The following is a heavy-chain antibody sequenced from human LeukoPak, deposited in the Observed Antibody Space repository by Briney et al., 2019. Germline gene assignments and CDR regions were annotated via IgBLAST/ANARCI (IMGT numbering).Heavy chain of an antibody. CDR2: IYTSGST. CDR3: ARESWDCSGGSCYTWI. V-gene: IGHV4-4*07. D-gene: IGHD2-15*01. Sequence: SETLSLTCTVSGGSISSYYWSWIRQPAGKGLEWIGRIYTSGSTNYNPSLKSRVTISVDTSKNQFSLKLSSVTAADTAVYYCARESWDCSGGSCYTWIWGQGTLVTVSS. J-gene: IGHJ4*02. CDR1: GGSISSYY.